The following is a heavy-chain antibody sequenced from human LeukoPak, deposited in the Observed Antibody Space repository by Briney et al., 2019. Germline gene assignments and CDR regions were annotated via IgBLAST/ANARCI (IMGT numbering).Heavy chain of an antibody. Sequence: SVKVSCXASGYTFTIYDINWVRQATGQGLEWMGWMNPNSGNTGYAQKFQGRVTITRNTSISTAYMELSSLRSEDTAVYYCARGTSYSSGWADAFDIWGQGTMVTVSS. CDR1: GYTFTIYD. D-gene: IGHD6-19*01. CDR2: MNPNSGNT. J-gene: IGHJ3*02. V-gene: IGHV1-8*03. CDR3: ARGTSYSSGWADAFDI.